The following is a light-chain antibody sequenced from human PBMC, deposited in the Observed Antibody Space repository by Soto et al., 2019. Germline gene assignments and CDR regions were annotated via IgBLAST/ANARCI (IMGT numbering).Light chain of an antibody. Sequence: EIVLTQSPATLSSFPGDRVTLSCRASQYINTRLAWYQHRPGQAPRLLIYQTSTRATGIPARFSGSGSGTEFTLTISSLQSEDFAVYYCQQYNNWPAITFGQGTRLEIK. CDR3: QQYNNWPAIT. CDR1: QYINTR. CDR2: QTS. V-gene: IGKV3-15*01. J-gene: IGKJ5*01.